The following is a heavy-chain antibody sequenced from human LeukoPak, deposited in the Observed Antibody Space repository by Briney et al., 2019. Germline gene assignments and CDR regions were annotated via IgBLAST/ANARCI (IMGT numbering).Heavy chain of an antibody. CDR3: ARDLDYGEKSEDY. V-gene: IGHV1-2*02. D-gene: IGHD4/OR15-4a*01. J-gene: IGHJ4*02. CDR2: INPNSGGT. Sequence: ASVKVSCKASGYTFTGYYMHWVRQAPGQGLEWMGRINPNSGGTNYAQKFQGRVTMTRDTSTSTVYMELSSLRSEDTAVYYCARDLDYGEKSEDYWGQGTLVTVSS. CDR1: GYTFTGYY.